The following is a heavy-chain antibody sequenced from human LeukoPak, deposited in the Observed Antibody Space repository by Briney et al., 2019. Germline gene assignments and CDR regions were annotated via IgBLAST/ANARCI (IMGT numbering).Heavy chain of an antibody. CDR1: GFTFSSYS. J-gene: IGHJ4*02. D-gene: IGHD2-21*02. Sequence: GGSLRLSCAASGFTFSSYSMNWVRQAPGKGLEWVSSISSSSSYIYYADSVKGRFTISRDNAKNSLYLQMNSLRAEDTAVYYCARDHEGLWGDHVGYWGQGTLVTVSS. CDR3: ARDHEGLWGDHVGY. V-gene: IGHV3-21*01. CDR2: ISSSSSYI.